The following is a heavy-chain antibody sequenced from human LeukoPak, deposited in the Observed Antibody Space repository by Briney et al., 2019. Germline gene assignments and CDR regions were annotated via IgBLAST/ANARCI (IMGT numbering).Heavy chain of an antibody. V-gene: IGHV3-66*04. CDR1: EFSVGSNY. CDR3: AGLPAYYYDTSGFYFDY. D-gene: IGHD3-22*01. J-gene: IGHJ4*02. Sequence: GGSLRLSCAASEFSVGSNYMTWVRQAPGKGLEWVSRIYSGGSTYYADSVKGRFTISRDNSKNTLYLQMNSLRAEDTAVYYCAGLPAYYYDTSGFYFDYWGQGTLVTVSS. CDR2: IYSGGST.